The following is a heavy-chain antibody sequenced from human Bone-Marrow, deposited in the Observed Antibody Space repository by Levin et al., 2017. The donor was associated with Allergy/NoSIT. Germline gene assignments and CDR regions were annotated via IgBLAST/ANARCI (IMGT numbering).Heavy chain of an antibody. CDR3: ARDVRYCSGGSCYSDYYYYGMDV. V-gene: IGHV3-30-3*01. D-gene: IGHD2-15*01. CDR2: ISYDGSNK. J-gene: IGHJ6*02. Sequence: GESLKISCAASGFTFSSYAMHWVRQAPGKGLEWVAVISYDGSNKYYADSVKGRFTISRDNSKNTLYLQMNSLRAEDTAVYYCARDVRYCSGGSCYSDYYYYGMDVWGQGTTVTVSS. CDR1: GFTFSSYA.